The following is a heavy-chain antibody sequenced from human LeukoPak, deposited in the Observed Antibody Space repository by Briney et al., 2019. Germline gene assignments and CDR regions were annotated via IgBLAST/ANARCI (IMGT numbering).Heavy chain of an antibody. D-gene: IGHD2-2*01. CDR2: ISGSGGST. CDR3: AKAYCSSTSCYYVFDY. J-gene: IGHJ4*02. V-gene: IGHV3-23*01. Sequence: GGSLRLSCVASGFTFSSYAMSWVRQAPGKGLEWVSTISGSGGSTYYADSVKGRFTISRDNSKNTLCLQMNSLRAEDTAVYYCAKAYCSSTSCYYVFDYWGQGTLVTVSS. CDR1: GFTFSSYA.